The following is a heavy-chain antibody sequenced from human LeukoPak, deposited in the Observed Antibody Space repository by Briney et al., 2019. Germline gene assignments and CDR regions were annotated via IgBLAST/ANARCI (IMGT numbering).Heavy chain of an antibody. CDR2: IYYSGST. Sequence: SETLSLTCTVSGGSISSYYWSWIRQPPGKGLEWIGYIYYSGSTNYNPSLKSRVTISADTSKNQFSLKLSSVTAADTAVYYCARKRDRGTFDIWGQGTMVTVSS. CDR3: ARKRDRGTFDI. J-gene: IGHJ3*02. CDR1: GGSISSYY. V-gene: IGHV4-59*08. D-gene: IGHD3-10*01.